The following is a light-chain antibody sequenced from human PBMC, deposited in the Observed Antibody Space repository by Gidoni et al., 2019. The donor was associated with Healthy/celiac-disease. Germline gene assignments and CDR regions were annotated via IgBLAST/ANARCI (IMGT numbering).Light chain of an antibody. CDR2: DVS. CDR3: CSYAGSYREV. Sequence: QSALTQPRSVSGSPGQSVTISCTGTSSDVGGYNYVSWCQQHPGKAPKLMIYDVSKRPSGVPDRFSGSKSGNTASLTISGLQAEDEADYYCCSYAGSYREVFGGGTKLTVL. V-gene: IGLV2-11*01. J-gene: IGLJ2*01. CDR1: SSDVGGYNY.